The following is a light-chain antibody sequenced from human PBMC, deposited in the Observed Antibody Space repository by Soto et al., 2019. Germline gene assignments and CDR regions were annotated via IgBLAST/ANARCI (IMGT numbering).Light chain of an antibody. CDR2: RND. CDR3: CSFALRSTLI. CDR1: SSNIGTNY. V-gene: IGLV1-47*01. Sequence: QSVLTQPPSVSATPGQRVTISCSGSSSNIGTNYVYWYQHLPGTAPKLLIYRNDQRPSGVPDRFSGSMSGTAASLAIGGLRSEDEADYYCCSFALRSTLIFGGGTQLTVL. J-gene: IGLJ2*01.